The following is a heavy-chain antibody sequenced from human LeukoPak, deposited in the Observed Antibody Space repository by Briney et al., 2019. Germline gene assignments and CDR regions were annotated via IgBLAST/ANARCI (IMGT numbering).Heavy chain of an antibody. D-gene: IGHD3-22*01. CDR1: GFTFSSYW. J-gene: IGHJ4*02. Sequence: GGSLRLSCAASGFTFSSYWMSWVRQAPGKGLEWVANIKQDGSEKYYVDSVKGRFTISRDNAKNSLYLQMNSLRAEDTAVYYCARGIRYYYDSSGYPYYFDYWGQGTLVTVSS. CDR2: IKQDGSEK. V-gene: IGHV3-7*03. CDR3: ARGIRYYYDSSGYPYYFDY.